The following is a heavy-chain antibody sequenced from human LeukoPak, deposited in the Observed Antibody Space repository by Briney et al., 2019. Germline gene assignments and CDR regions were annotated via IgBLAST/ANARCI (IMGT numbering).Heavy chain of an antibody. V-gene: IGHV3-7*03. CDR1: GFTFSDYW. CDR2: IKRDGSEK. J-gene: IGHJ3*02. Sequence: PGGSLRLSCAASGFTFSDYWMTWVRQAPGKGLEWVANIKRDGSEKYYVDSVKGRFTISRDNAKNSLYLQMNSLRAEDMALYYCAKGESYSEGAFDIWGQGTMVTVSS. D-gene: IGHD5-18*01. CDR3: AKGESYSEGAFDI.